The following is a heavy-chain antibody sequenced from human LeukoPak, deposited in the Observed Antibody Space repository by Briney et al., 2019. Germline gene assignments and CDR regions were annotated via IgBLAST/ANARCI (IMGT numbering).Heavy chain of an antibody. D-gene: IGHD3-22*01. CDR2: IIPIFGTA. V-gene: IGHV1-69*01. Sequence: SVTVSFKASGGTFSSYAISWVRQAPGQGLEWMGGIIPIFGTANYAQKFQGRVTITADESTSTAYMELSSLGSEDTAVYYCARDSDSSGYYRRPYYYYGMDVWGQGTTVTVSS. CDR1: GGTFSSYA. CDR3: ARDSDSSGYYRRPYYYYGMDV. J-gene: IGHJ6*02.